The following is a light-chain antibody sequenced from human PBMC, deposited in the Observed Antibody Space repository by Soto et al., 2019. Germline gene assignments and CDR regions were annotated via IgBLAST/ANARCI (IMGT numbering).Light chain of an antibody. Sequence: DIQMTQSPSSLSASVGDTVTITCRASQTIITYLNWYQQKPGKAPKLLIYFASTLQSGVPSRFSGGRSGTDFTLTISSLQSEDFATYYCQQTYTLPHTFGQGTKVEIK. CDR1: QTIITY. CDR2: FAS. J-gene: IGKJ1*01. V-gene: IGKV1-39*01. CDR3: QQTYTLPHT.